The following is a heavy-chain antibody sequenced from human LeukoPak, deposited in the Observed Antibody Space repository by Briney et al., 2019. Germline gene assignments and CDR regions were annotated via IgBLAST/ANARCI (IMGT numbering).Heavy chain of an antibody. V-gene: IGHV4-34*01. CDR1: GGSFSGYD. D-gene: IGHD2-2*01. CDR2: INYSGST. Sequence: SETLSLTCAVYGGSFSGYDWSWIRQPPGKGLEGIGEINYSGSTNYNSSLKSRVTISVDTSKNQFSLKLNSVTAADTAVYYCARFCSSTSCYVASHWGQGTLVTVSS. CDR3: ARFCSSTSCYVASH. J-gene: IGHJ4*02.